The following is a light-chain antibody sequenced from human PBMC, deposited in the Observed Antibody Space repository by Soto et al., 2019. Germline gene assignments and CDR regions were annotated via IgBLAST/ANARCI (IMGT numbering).Light chain of an antibody. Sequence: IPMTQSPSSVSASVGDRVTMTCRASQGVGGWLAWYQQKPGKVPKLLIYATSSLHSGVPSRFSGSGSGTDFTLSISSLQPEDVAVYYCQQYYSIPYTFGQGTQLEIK. V-gene: IGKV1-12*01. CDR2: ATS. CDR3: QQYYSIPYT. J-gene: IGKJ2*01. CDR1: QGVGGW.